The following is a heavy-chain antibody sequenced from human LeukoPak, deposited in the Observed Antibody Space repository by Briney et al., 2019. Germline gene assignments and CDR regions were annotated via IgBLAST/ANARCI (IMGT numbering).Heavy chain of an antibody. CDR3: ARNYLGLSY. Sequence: PGGSLRLSCAASGFTFSGSAMHWVRQASGKGLEWVGRIRSKANSYATAYAASVKGRFTISRDDSKNTAYLRMNSLKTEDTAVYYCARNYLGLSYWGQGTLVTVSS. V-gene: IGHV3-73*01. J-gene: IGHJ4*02. D-gene: IGHD7-27*01. CDR1: GFTFSGSA. CDR2: IRSKANSYAT.